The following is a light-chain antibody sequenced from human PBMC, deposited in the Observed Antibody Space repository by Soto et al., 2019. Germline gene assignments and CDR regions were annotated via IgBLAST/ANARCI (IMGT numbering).Light chain of an antibody. CDR2: GAS. CDR1: QTVNSRH. J-gene: IGKJ2*01. Sequence: ESLLTQSPGTLSLSPGERATLSCRASQTVNSRHLNWYQHKPGQAPRLLIYGASIRAAGIPDRFSGSLYGADVSLTGTRVEPEDAGVYYCQQFDGSRPAFTCGQGTKLEL. V-gene: IGKV3-20*01. CDR3: QQFDGSRPAFT.